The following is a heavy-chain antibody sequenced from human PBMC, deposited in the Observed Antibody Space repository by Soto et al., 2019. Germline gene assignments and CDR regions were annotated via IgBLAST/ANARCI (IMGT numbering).Heavy chain of an antibody. CDR3: ARRLYSSSPIDY. J-gene: IGHJ4*02. CDR1: GGSISSGGSS. D-gene: IGHD6-6*01. Sequence: PSETLSLTCAVSGGSISSGGSSWSWIRQPPGKGLEWIGYMYHSGSTYYKPSLKSRVTISIDRSKNQFSLKLSSVTAADTAVYYCARRLYSSSPIDYWGQGTLVTVSS. V-gene: IGHV4-30-2*01. CDR2: MYHSGST.